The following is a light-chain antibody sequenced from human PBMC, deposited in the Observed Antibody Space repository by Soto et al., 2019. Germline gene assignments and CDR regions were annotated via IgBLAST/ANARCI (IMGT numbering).Light chain of an antibody. V-gene: IGKV1-9*01. Sequence: IQLTQSPSSLSASVGDRVTITCRASQGISSYLAWYQQKPGKAPKLLIYAASTLQSGVLSRFSGSGSGTDFTLTISSLQPEDFATYYCQQLNSYLGTFGQGTKLEIK. CDR1: QGISSY. CDR2: AAS. CDR3: QQLNSYLGT. J-gene: IGKJ2*02.